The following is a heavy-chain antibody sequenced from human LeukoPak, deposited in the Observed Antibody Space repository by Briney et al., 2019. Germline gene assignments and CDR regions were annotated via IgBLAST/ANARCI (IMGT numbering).Heavy chain of an antibody. Sequence: GGSLRLSCAASGFTFNDYAMYWVRQSPGRGLEWVALIRDDGSDTYHAGFVKGRFAISRDNSKNTVFLRMNSLRGEDSAIYYCAKSDGHGTGYGFHIWGQGTMVTVSS. CDR2: IRDDGSDT. CDR1: GFTFNDYA. J-gene: IGHJ3*02. CDR3: AKSDGHGTGYGFHI. V-gene: IGHV3-30*02. D-gene: IGHD6-19*01.